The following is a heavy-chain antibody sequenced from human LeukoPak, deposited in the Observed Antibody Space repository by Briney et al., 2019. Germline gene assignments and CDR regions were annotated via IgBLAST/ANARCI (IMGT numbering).Heavy chain of an antibody. D-gene: IGHD3-3*01. J-gene: IGHJ4*02. CDR1: GYSISSGYY. CDR2: IYHSGST. Sequence: SETLSLTCTVSGYSISSGYYWGWIRQPPGKGLEWIGSIYHSGSTNYNPSLKSRVTISVDTSKNQFSLKLSSVTAADTAVYYCAREVVRDFWSGSPYYFDYWGQGTLVTVSS. V-gene: IGHV4-38-2*02. CDR3: AREVVRDFWSGSPYYFDY.